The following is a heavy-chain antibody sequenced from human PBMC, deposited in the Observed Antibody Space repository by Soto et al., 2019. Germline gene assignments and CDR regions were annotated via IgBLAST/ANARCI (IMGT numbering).Heavy chain of an antibody. CDR3: ARGSPGYCSSTSCQDILTGYYGDYYYYYYMDV. D-gene: IGHD2-2*01. CDR2: INHSGST. J-gene: IGHJ6*03. Sequence: SETLSLTCAVYGGSFSGYYWSWIRQPPGKGLEWIGEINHSGSTNYNPSLKSRVTISVDTSKNQFSLKLSSVTAADTAVYYCARGSPGYCSSTSCQDILTGYYGDYYYYYYMDVWGKGTTVTVSS. CDR1: GGSFSGYY. V-gene: IGHV4-34*01.